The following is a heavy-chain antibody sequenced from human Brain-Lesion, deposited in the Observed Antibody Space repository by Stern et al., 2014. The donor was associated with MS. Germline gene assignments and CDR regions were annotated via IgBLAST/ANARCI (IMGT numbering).Heavy chain of an antibody. Sequence: QVQLVQSGAEVKKPGASVKVSCKASGYTLTGYYMHWVRQAPGQGLEWMGWINPKSGGTNYAQKFQGWVTMTRDTSINTAYMELSRLRSDDTAVYYCATYYYDATGYNDFWGQGTLVTVSS. CDR3: ATYYYDATGYNDF. D-gene: IGHD3-22*01. J-gene: IGHJ4*02. CDR1: GYTLTGYY. CDR2: INPKSGGT. V-gene: IGHV1-2*04.